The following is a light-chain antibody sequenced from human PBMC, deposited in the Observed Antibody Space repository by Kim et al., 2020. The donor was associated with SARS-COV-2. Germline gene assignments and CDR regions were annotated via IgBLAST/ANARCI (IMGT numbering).Light chain of an antibody. Sequence: VSPGERATLSCRTSQSVASKFAWYQKKPGQPPRLLMYGIFSRVTGVPARFSGSGSGTEFTLTISSLQSEDFAVYYCQQYNHWPWTFGQGTKVDIK. J-gene: IGKJ1*01. CDR2: GIF. CDR1: QSVASK. V-gene: IGKV3-15*01. CDR3: QQYNHWPWT.